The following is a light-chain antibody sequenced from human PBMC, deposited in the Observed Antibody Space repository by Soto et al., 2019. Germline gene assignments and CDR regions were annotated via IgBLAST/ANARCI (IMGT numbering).Light chain of an antibody. CDR2: DVS. CDR3: GSYTGSTTLGV. CDR1: SSDVGGYNY. Sequence: QSALTQPASVSGSPGHSITISCTGTSSDVGGYNYVSWYQQHPGKAPKLMIYDVSSRPPGVSDRFSGSKSGNTASLTISGLQPEDEADYYCGSYTGSTTLGVFGGGTKVTVL. V-gene: IGLV2-14*03. J-gene: IGLJ3*02.